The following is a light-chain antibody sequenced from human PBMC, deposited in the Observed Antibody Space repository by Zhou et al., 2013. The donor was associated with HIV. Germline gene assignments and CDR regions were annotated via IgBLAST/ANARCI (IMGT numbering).Light chain of an antibody. CDR3: QHYGSPYT. CDR2: GAS. J-gene: IGKJ2*01. CDR1: QSVSSSY. V-gene: IGKV3-20*01. Sequence: EIVLTQSPVTLSLSPGERATLSCRASQSVSSSYLAWYQQKPGQAPRLLIYGASSRATGIPDRFSGSGSGTDLTLTISRLEPEDFAVYYCQHYGSPYTFGQGTELEIK.